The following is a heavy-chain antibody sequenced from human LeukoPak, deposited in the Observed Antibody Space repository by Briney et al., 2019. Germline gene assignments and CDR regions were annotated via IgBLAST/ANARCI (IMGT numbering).Heavy chain of an antibody. CDR3: ARAEGGYYFDY. CDR1: GGSVSSGSYY. V-gene: IGHV4-61*01. D-gene: IGHD1-14*01. Sequence: PSETLSLTCTVSGGSVSSGSYYWSWIRQPPGKGLEWIGYIYYSGSTNYNPSLKSRVTISVDTSKNQFSLKLSSVTAADTAVYYCARAEGGYYFDYWGQGTLVTVSS. J-gene: IGHJ4*02. CDR2: IYYSGST.